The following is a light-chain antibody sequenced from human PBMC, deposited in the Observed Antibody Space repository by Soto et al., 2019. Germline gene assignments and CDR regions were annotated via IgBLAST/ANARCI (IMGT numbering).Light chain of an antibody. Sequence: QAVVTQPPSVSGAPGKRVTISCTGSSSNIGANYDVHWYQQLPGTAPKLLIYGNSNRPSGVPDRFSGSKSGTSASLAITWIQAEDDADYYSQSYDIRLMGVVFGGGTNLTVL. J-gene: IGLJ2*01. V-gene: IGLV1-40*01. CDR1: SSNIGANYD. CDR3: QSYDIRLMGVV. CDR2: GNS.